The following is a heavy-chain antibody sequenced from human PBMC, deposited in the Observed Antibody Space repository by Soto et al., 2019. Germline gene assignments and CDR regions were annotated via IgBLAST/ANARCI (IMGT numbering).Heavy chain of an antibody. CDR2: IYYNGNT. D-gene: IGHD3-10*01. CDR3: ARHPTGLWFVDGPDY. V-gene: IGHV4-39*01. Sequence: QPQLQESGPGLVKPSENLSLTCTVSNGSISSSISYWGWIRQPPGGGLAWIGSIYYNGNTYYNPTLKSLVTISVDTSKSQFSLKLSAVTAADTAVYYCARHPTGLWFVDGPDYWGQGTLVTVSS. CDR1: NGSISSSISY. J-gene: IGHJ4*02.